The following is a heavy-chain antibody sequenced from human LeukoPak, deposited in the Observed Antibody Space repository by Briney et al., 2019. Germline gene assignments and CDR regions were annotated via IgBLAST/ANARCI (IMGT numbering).Heavy chain of an antibody. D-gene: IGHD3-10*01. CDR2: IYYSGST. V-gene: IGHV4-59*01. CDR1: GGSISSYY. CDR3: ARAMKYYYGSGSPATRFDP. Sequence: PSETLSLTYTVSGGSISSYYWGWIRQPPGKGLEWIGYIYYSGSTNYNPSLKSRVTISVDTSKNQFSLKLSSVTAADTAVYYCARAMKYYYGSGSPATRFDPWGQGTLVTVSS. J-gene: IGHJ5*02.